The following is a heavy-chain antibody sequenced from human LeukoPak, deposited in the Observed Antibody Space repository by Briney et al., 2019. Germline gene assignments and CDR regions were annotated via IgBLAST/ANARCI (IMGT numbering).Heavy chain of an antibody. D-gene: IGHD6-13*01. CDR2: ISSSSTYI. Sequence: PGGSLRLSCAASGFSFRSYSMNWVRQAPGKGLEWVSFISSSSTYIYYADSMKGRFTISRDNAKNSLYLQMNSLRAEDTAVYYCARDGVGIAAASDYWGQGTLVTVSS. J-gene: IGHJ4*02. CDR1: GFSFRSYS. CDR3: ARDGVGIAAASDY. V-gene: IGHV3-21*01.